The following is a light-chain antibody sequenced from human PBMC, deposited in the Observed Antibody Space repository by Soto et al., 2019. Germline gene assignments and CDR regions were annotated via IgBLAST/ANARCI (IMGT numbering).Light chain of an antibody. CDR3: QQLNSYPL. Sequence: DIQLTQSPSFLSASVGDRVTITCRASQGISSYLAWYQQKPGKAPKLLIYAASTLQSGVPSRFSGSGSGPEFTPTSSSLKPEDFATYYCQQLNSYPLFGPGTKVDI. CDR2: AAS. CDR1: QGISSY. J-gene: IGKJ3*01. V-gene: IGKV1-9*01.